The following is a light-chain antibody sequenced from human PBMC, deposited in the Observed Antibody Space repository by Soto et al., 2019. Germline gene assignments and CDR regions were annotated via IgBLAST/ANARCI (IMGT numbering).Light chain of an antibody. CDR1: SSDIGAYNY. CDR2: DVN. J-gene: IGLJ1*01. CDR3: TSYTGSNTLEV. Sequence: QSLLTQPASLSVSPGQSITISCTGTSSDIGAYNYVSWYRQHPGKAPQLLIYDVNNRPSGVSHRFSGSKSGNTASLTISGLQSEDEPDYFCTSYTGSNTLEVFGPGTKVTVL. V-gene: IGLV2-14*03.